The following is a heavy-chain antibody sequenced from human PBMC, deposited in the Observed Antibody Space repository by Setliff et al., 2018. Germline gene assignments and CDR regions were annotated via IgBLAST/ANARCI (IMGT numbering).Heavy chain of an antibody. CDR3: AREGFYCTNGICYRPFDY. CDR1: GGSIINYY. CDR2: IYSSGNT. J-gene: IGHJ4*02. D-gene: IGHD2-8*01. Sequence: PSETLSLTCTVSGGSIINYYWSWIRQPPGKGLEWIGDIYSSGNTNYNPSLKSRVTISVDTSKNQFSLNLTSVTAADTAVYYCAREGFYCTNGICYRPFDYWGQGTLVTVSS. V-gene: IGHV4-4*08.